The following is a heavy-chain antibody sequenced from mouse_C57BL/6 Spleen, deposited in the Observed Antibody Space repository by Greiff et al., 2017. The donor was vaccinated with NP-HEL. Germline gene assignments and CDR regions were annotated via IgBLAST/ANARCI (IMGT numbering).Heavy chain of an antibody. CDR3: AYYGSSFDY. Sequence: EVQLQQSGPELVKPGASVKMSCKASGYTFTDYNMHWVKQSHGKSLEWIGYINPNNGGTSYNQKFKGKATLTVNKASSTAYMELRSLPSEDSAVYYCAYYGSSFDYWGQGTTLTVSS. CDR1: GYTFTDYN. J-gene: IGHJ2*01. V-gene: IGHV1-22*01. CDR2: INPNNGGT. D-gene: IGHD1-1*01.